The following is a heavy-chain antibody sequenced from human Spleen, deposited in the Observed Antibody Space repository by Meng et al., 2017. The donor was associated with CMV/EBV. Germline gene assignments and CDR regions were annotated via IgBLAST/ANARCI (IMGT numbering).Heavy chain of an antibody. J-gene: IGHJ4*02. CDR1: ENTFANYA. V-gene: IGHV1-18*01. CDR3: ARAHSSGWYGEF. Sequence: ASVKVSCKASENTFANYAVGWVRQAPGEGLEWMGWISSYNGDSNSAQKFQGRVTMTTATSTSTVYLELRSLRADDTARYYCARAHSSGWYGEFWGRGTLVTVSS. D-gene: IGHD6-19*01. CDR2: ISSYNGDS.